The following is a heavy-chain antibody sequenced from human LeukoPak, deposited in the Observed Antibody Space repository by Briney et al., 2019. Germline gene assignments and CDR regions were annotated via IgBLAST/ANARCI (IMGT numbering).Heavy chain of an antibody. CDR1: GFTFSSYS. J-gene: IGHJ4*02. CDR3: ARDRSPYCSSTSCYTGVDY. V-gene: IGHV3-21*01. Sequence: GGSLRLSCAASGFTFSSYSMNWVRQAPRKGLEWVSSISSSSSYIYYADSVKGRFTISRDNAKNSLYLQMNSLRAEDTAVYYCARDRSPYCSSTSCYTGVDYWGQGTLVTVSS. CDR2: ISSSSSYI. D-gene: IGHD2-2*02.